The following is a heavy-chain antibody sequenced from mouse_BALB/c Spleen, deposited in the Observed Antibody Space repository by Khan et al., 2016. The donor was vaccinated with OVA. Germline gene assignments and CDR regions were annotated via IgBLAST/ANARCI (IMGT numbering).Heavy chain of an antibody. CDR3: VRPPSFSYTLAH. V-gene: IGHV9-3-1*01. CDR2: INTYTGEP. CDR1: GYTFTNYG. D-gene: IGHD1-3*01. J-gene: IGHJ4*01. Sequence: QIQLVQSGPELKKPGETVKISCKASGYTFTNYGMNWVKQSPGKALKWMGWINTYTGEPTYADDFKGRFAFSLETSASTAYLQINNLKNEDTATDFCVRPPSFSYTLAHWGQGTSVTVSS.